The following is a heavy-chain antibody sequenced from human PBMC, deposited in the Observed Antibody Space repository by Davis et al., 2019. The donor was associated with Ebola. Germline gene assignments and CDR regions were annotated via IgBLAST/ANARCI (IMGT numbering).Heavy chain of an antibody. J-gene: IGHJ6*02. Sequence: SETLSLTCAVYGGSFSGYFWTWIRQTPGKGLEWIGYIYYSGSANYNPSLKSRVTMSVDTSKNHFSLKLSSVTAADTAVYYCARGGLASTSSDFYYYYYGMDVWGRGTTVTVSS. D-gene: IGHD6-6*01. CDR1: GGSFSGYF. V-gene: IGHV4-59*01. CDR2: IYYSGSA. CDR3: ARGGLASTSSDFYYYYYGMDV.